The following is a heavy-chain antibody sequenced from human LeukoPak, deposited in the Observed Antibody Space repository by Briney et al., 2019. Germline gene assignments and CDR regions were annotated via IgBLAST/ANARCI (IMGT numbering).Heavy chain of an antibody. CDR2: MNPNSGNT. J-gene: IGHJ3*02. CDR1: GYTFTTYG. V-gene: IGHV1-8*01. Sequence: GASVKVSCKASGYTFTTYGISWVRQAPGEGLEWMGWMNPNSGNTGYAQKFQGRVTITRNTSISTAYMELSSLRSEDTAVYYCARGRDAFDIWGQGTMVTVSS. CDR3: ARGRDAFDI.